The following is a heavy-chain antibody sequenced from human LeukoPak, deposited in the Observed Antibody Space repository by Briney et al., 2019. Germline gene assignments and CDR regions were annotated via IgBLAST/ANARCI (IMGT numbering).Heavy chain of an antibody. CDR3: ARGYSSGLHFDY. J-gene: IGHJ4*02. CDR1: GFTLSSYW. CDR2: IKSDGSDT. Sequence: GGSLRLSCAASGFTLSSYWMHWVRQVPGKGLVWVSRIKSDGSDTRYADSVKGRFTISRDNAKNTLYLQMSSLRAEDTAVYYCARGYSSGLHFDYWGQGTLVTVSS. V-gene: IGHV3-74*01. D-gene: IGHD6-19*01.